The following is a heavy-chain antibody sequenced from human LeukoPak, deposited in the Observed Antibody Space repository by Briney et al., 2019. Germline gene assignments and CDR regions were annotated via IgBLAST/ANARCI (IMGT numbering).Heavy chain of an antibody. D-gene: IGHD1-26*01. CDR3: ARGQGATVPKVGKNWFDP. V-gene: IGHV4-34*01. CDR2: VNESGGT. CDR1: GGSFSGYH. J-gene: IGHJ5*02. Sequence: SETLSLTCAVYGGSFSGYHWNWIRQPPGKGPEWIGEVNESGGTNINPSLRSRVILSVDTSMNQFSLKLISVTAADTGVHYCARGQGATVPKVGKNWFDPWGHGTRVIVSP.